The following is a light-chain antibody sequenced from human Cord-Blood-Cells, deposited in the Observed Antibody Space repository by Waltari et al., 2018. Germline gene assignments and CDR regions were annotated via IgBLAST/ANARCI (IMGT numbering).Light chain of an antibody. V-gene: IGKV3-15*01. Sequence: EIVMTQPPATLSVSPGERATLTCRASQSVSSKLAWYQQKPGQAPRLLIYGAATRATGIPARLSGSVSRTEFTLTISSLQSEDFAVYYCQQYNNWPPFTFGAGTKVDI. CDR2: GAA. CDR3: QQYNNWPPFT. CDR1: QSVSSK. J-gene: IGKJ3*01.